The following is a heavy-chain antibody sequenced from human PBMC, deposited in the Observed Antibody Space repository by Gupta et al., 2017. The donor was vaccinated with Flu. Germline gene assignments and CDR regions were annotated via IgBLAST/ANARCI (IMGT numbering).Heavy chain of an antibody. CDR2: IRSKAYGGTT. CDR3: TRDGAARTYYYYYMDV. V-gene: IGHV3-49*02. D-gene: IGHD6-6*01. Sequence: CWVRQATGKGLEWVGFIRSKAYGGTTEYAASVKGRFTISRDDSKSIAYLQMNSLKTEDTAVYYCTRDGAARTYYYYYMDVWGKGTTVTVAS. J-gene: IGHJ6*03.